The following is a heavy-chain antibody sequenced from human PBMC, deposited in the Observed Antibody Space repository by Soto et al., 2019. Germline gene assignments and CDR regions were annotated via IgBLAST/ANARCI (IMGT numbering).Heavy chain of an antibody. CDR2: MNPDSGDT. CDR3: ASQYGNDAFDI. J-gene: IGHJ3*02. CDR1: GYTFTSYD. Sequence: ASVKVTCKASGYTFTSYDVIWVRQATGQGLEWMGWMNPDSGDTKYEQKLQGRVSMTRNTSISTAYMELSSLRSADTAVYYCASQYGNDAFDIWGQGTMVTVSS. V-gene: IGHV1-8*01. D-gene: IGHD4-17*01.